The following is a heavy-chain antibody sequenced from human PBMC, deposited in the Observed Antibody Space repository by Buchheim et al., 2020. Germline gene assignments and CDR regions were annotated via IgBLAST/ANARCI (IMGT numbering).Heavy chain of an antibody. CDR2: ISGSGGST. V-gene: IGHV3-23*01. D-gene: IGHD6-19*01. J-gene: IGHJ6*03. CDR1: GFTFSSYA. CDR3: AKDRKQWLVRGYYYYMDV. Sequence: EVQLLESGGGLVQPGGSLRLSCAASGFTFSSYAMSWVRQAPGKGLEWVSAISGSGGSTYYADSVKGRFTISRDNSKNTLYLQMNSLRAEDTAVYYCAKDRKQWLVRGYYYYMDVWGKGTT.